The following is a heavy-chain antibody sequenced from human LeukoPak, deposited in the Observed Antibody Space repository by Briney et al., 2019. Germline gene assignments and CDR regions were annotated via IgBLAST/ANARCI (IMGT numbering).Heavy chain of an antibody. J-gene: IGHJ4*02. V-gene: IGHV1-2*02. CDR2: INPNSGGT. Sequence: ASVKVSCKASGYTFTGYYMHWVRQAPGQGLEWMGWINPNSGGTNYAQKFQGRVTMTRDTSISTVYMELSRLRSDDTAVYYCARGLVDTAMVTRRPFDYWGQGTLVTVSS. CDR1: GYTFTGYY. D-gene: IGHD5-18*01. CDR3: ARGLVDTAMVTRRPFDY.